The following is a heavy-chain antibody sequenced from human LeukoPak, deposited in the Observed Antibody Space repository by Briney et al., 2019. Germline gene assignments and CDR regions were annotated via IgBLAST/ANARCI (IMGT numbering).Heavy chain of an antibody. Sequence: GGSLRLSCAASGFTFSSYGMHWVRQAPGKGLEWVAGIWYDGSNKYYADSVKGRFTISRDNSKNTPYLQMHSLRAEDTAVSYCARAAMSSGVGGAFDIWGQGTMVTVSS. CDR1: GFTFSSYG. CDR3: ARAAMSSGVGGAFDI. V-gene: IGHV3-33*01. J-gene: IGHJ3*02. D-gene: IGHD6-19*01. CDR2: IWYDGSNK.